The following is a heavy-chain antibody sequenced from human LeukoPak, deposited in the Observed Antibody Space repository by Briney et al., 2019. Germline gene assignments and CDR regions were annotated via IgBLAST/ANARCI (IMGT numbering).Heavy chain of an antibody. CDR2: INTFGTTA. CDR3: VRDNAYKFDY. J-gene: IGHJ4*02. CDR1: GFTFSSYW. V-gene: IGHV3-74*01. D-gene: IGHD5-24*01. Sequence: QTGGSLRLSCAVSGFTFSSYWMNWVRHVPGKGLVWVSHINTFGTTATYADSVKGRFTISRDNANNTLYLQMNSLRVEDTAVYYCVRDNAYKFDYWGQGTLVTVSS.